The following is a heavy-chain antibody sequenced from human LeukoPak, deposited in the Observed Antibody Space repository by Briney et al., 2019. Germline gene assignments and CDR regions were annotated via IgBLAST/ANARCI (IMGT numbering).Heavy chain of an antibody. V-gene: IGHV3-21*01. D-gene: IGHD3-10*01. J-gene: IGHJ5*02. CDR1: GFTFSSYS. Sequence: GGSLRLSCAASGFTFSSYSMNWVRQAPGKGLEWVSSISSSSSYIYYADSVKGRFTISRDNAKNSLYLQMNSLRAEDTAVYYCARAPYYYGSGTLWFDPWGQGTRVTVSS. CDR3: ARAPYYYGSGTLWFDP. CDR2: ISSSSSYI.